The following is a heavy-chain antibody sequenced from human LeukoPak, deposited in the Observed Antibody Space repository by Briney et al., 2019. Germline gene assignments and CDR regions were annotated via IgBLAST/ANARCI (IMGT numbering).Heavy chain of an antibody. J-gene: IGHJ6*03. CDR1: GGSISSYY. D-gene: IGHD5-18*01. CDR3: ATSDTDDYDYYYMDV. Sequence: SETLSLTCTVSGGSISSYYWSWIRQPAGKGLEWIGRIYTSGSTNYNPSLKSRVTMSVDTSKNQFSLKLSSVTAADTAVYYCATSDTDDYDYYYMDVWGKGTPVTVSS. CDR2: IYTSGST. V-gene: IGHV4-4*07.